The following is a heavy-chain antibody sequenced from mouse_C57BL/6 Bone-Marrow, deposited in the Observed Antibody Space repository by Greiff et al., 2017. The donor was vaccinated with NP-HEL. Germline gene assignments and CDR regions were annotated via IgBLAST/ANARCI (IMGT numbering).Heavy chain of an antibody. CDR3: ARAPPRYYAMDY. CDR2: ISDGGSYT. V-gene: IGHV5-4*03. Sequence: EVKVVESGGGLVKPGGSLKLSCAASGFTFSSYAMSWVRQTPEKRLEWVATISDGGSYTYYPDNVKGRFTISRDNAKNNLYLQMSHLKSEDTSMYYCARAPPRYYAMDYWGQGTSVTVSS. J-gene: IGHJ4*01. CDR1: GFTFSSYA.